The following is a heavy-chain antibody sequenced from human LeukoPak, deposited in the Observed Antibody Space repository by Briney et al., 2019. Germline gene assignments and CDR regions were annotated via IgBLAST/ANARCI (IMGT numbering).Heavy chain of an antibody. J-gene: IGHJ4*02. V-gene: IGHV3-53*05. CDR1: GLTVSSNY. Sequence: GGSLRLSCAASGLTVSSNYMTWIRQAPRKGLEGVSIIYSGGDTYYADSVTARFATSRDNSKNTIYLQMNTLRAEDTAVYYCVNLPGAGYWGQGTLVTVSS. D-gene: IGHD7-27*01. CDR3: VNLPGAGY. CDR2: IYSGGDT.